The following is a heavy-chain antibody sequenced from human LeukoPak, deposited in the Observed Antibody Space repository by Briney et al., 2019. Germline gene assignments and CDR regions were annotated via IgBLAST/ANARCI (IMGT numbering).Heavy chain of an antibody. J-gene: IGHJ4*02. CDR3: ARGAGLSGYSYYFDS. V-gene: IGHV4-59*01. CDR1: GGSISSFY. D-gene: IGHD5-18*01. Sequence: PSETLSLTCTVSGGSISSFYWSWIRQPPGKGLEWIGYIYYSGSTNYNPSLKSRVTISVDTSKNQFSLNLSSVTAADTAVYYCARGAGLSGYSYYFDSWGQGTLVTVSS. CDR2: IYYSGST.